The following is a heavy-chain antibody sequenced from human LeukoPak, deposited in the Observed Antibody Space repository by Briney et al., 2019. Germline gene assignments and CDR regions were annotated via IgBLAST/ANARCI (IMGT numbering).Heavy chain of an antibody. Sequence: GGSLRLSCAASGFTFSSYWMHWVRQAPGKGLVWVSRINSDGSSTSYADSVKGRFTISRDNAKNSLYLQMNSLRAEDTALYHCARAVGGFYVWGSWAPFYMDVWGKGTTVTISS. V-gene: IGHV3-74*01. D-gene: IGHD3-16*01. CDR1: GFTFSSYW. CDR3: ARAVGGFYVWGSWAPFYMDV. CDR2: INSDGSST. J-gene: IGHJ6*03.